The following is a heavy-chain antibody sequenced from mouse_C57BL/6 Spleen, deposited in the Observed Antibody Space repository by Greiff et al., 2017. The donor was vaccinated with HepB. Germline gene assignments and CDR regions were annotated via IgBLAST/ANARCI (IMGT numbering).Heavy chain of an antibody. CDR1: GYSFTSYY. D-gene: IGHD2-1*01. CDR2: IYPGSGNT. J-gene: IGHJ2*01. CDR3: ARYGNYSYYFDY. V-gene: IGHV1-66*01. Sequence: QVQLKQSGPELVKPGASVKISCKASGYSFTSYYIHWVKQRPGQGLEWIGWIYPGSGNTKYNEKFKGKATLTADTSSSTAYMQLSSLTSEDSAVYYCARYGNYSYYFDYWGQGTTLTVSS.